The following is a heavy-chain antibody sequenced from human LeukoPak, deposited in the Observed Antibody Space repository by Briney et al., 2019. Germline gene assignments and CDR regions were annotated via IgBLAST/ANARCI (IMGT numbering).Heavy chain of an antibody. D-gene: IGHD3-3*01. J-gene: IGHJ6*03. V-gene: IGHV4-61*02. Sequence: PSETLSLTCSVSGGSISSGSYYWSWIRQPAGKGLEWIGRIYTSGSTNYNPSLKSRVTISVDTSKNQFSLKLSSVTAADTAVYYCARLQEGYYYYMDVWGKGTTVTVSS. CDR3: ARLQEGYYYYMDV. CDR2: IYTSGST. CDR1: GGSISSGSYY.